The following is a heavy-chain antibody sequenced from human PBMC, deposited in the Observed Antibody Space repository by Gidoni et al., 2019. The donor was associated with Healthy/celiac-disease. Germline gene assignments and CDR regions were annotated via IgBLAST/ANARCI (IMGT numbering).Heavy chain of an antibody. V-gene: IGHV1-69*01. CDR3: ARVRDIVVVVAANWYFDL. CDR2: IIPIFGTA. CDR1: GGTFSSYA. Sequence: QVQLVQSGAEVKKPGSSVKVSCKASGGTFSSYAISWVRQAPGQGLEWMGGIIPIFGTANYAQKFQGRVTITADESTSTAYMELSSLRSEDTAVYYCARVRDIVVVVAANWYFDLWGRGTLVTVSS. J-gene: IGHJ2*01. D-gene: IGHD2-15*01.